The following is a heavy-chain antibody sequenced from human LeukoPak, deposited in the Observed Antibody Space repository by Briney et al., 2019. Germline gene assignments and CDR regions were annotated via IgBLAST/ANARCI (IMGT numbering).Heavy chain of an antibody. CDR1: GFTFSSYW. CDR3: ARRPIMYSGYDHQGFDY. D-gene: IGHD5-12*01. V-gene: IGHV3-74*01. CDR2: INSDGSST. Sequence: PGGSLRLSCAASGFTFSSYWMHWVRQAPGKGLVWVSRINSDGSSTSYADSVKGRFTISRDNAKNTLYLQMNSLRAEDTAVYYCARRPIMYSGYDHQGFDYWGQGTLVTVSS. J-gene: IGHJ4*02.